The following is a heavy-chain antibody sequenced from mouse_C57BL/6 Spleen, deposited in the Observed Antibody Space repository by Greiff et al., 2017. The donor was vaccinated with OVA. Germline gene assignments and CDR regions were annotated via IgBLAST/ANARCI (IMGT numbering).Heavy chain of an antibody. D-gene: IGHD1-1*01. J-gene: IGHJ2*01. Sequence: QVQLQQPGAELVRPGSSVKLSCKASGYTFTSYWMDWVKQRPGQGLEWIGNIYPSDSETHYNQKFKDKATLTVDKSSSTAYMQLSSLTSEDSAVYYCARGGVITTVGLDYWGQGTTLTVSS. CDR3: ARGGVITTVGLDY. CDR2: IYPSDSET. V-gene: IGHV1-61*01. CDR1: GYTFTSYW.